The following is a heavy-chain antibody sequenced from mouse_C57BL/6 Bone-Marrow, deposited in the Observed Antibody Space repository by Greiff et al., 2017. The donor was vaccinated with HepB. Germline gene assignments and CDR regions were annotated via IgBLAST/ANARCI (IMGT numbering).Heavy chain of an antibody. J-gene: IGHJ2*01. CDR3: AGYYGSSSYYFDY. CDR2: IDPSDSYT. V-gene: IGHV1-50*01. Sequence: QVQLQQSGAELVKPGASVKLSCKASGYTFTSYCMQWVKQRPGQGLEWIGEIDPSDSYTNYNQKFKGKATLTVDTSSSTAYMQLSSLTSEDSAVYYCAGYYGSSSYYFDYWGQGTTLTVSS. D-gene: IGHD1-1*01. CDR1: GYTFTSYC.